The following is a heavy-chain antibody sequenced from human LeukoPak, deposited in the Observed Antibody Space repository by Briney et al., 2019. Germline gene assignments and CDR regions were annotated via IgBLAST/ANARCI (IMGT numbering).Heavy chain of an antibody. Sequence: AAGTLRLSCAASGVSFSGYYWSWIRQPPGKGLEWIGQISHSGSTNYNASLKSRATISVDTSKNQFSLKPSTVTAADTAAEYCARSREWVAPLPRPKGNDSWGQGTLVTASS. D-gene: IGHD2-15*01. V-gene: IGHV4-34*01. CDR1: GVSFSGYY. J-gene: IGHJ4*02. CDR3: ARSREWVAPLPRPKGNDS. CDR2: ISHSGST.